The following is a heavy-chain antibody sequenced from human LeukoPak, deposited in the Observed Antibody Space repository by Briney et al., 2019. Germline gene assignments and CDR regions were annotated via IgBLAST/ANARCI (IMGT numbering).Heavy chain of an antibody. Sequence: GASVKVSCKASGYIFITYGISWVRQAPGQGLEWMGGIIPMFGTANYAQKFQGRVTITADESTSTAYMELSSLRSEDTAVYYCARGGVAVAGYYYYYMDVWGKGTTVTISS. CDR2: IIPMFGTA. CDR3: ARGGVAVAGYYYYYMDV. J-gene: IGHJ6*03. CDR1: GYIFITYG. D-gene: IGHD6-19*01. V-gene: IGHV1-69*13.